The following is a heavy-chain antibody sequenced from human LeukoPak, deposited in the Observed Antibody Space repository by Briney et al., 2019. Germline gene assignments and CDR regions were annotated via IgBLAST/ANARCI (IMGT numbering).Heavy chain of an antibody. CDR1: SGSFSGYY. CDR2: INHSGST. D-gene: IGHD2-2*01. J-gene: IGHJ4*02. V-gene: IGHV4-34*01. CDR3: ARGVVRQRRYCSSTSCYELRFDY. Sequence: PSETLSLTCAVYSGSFSGYYWSWIRQPPGKGLEWIGEINHSGSTNYNPSLKGRVTISVDTSKNQFSLKLSSVTAADTAVYYCARGVVRQRRYCSSTSCYELRFDYWGQGTLVTVSS.